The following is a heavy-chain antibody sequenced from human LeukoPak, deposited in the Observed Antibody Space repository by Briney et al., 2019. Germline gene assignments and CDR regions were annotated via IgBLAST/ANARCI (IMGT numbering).Heavy chain of an antibody. V-gene: IGHV4-59*01. CDR1: VGSISSYY. D-gene: IGHD2-2*02. Sequence: PSETLSFTCTAPVGSISSYYWSWFRQPPGKGLKGIGYIYYSGNTNYNPPLKSRVTISVDTSKNQFSLKLSSVTAADTAMYYCARHLGYCSSTSCYSWFDPWGQGTLVTVSS. J-gene: IGHJ5*02. CDR2: IYYSGNT. CDR3: ARHLGYCSSTSCYSWFDP.